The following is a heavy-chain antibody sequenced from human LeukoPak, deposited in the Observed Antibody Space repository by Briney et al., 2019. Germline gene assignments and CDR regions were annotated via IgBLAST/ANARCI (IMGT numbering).Heavy chain of an antibody. D-gene: IGHD3-10*01. CDR1: GLTFSSYE. Sequence: GGSLRLSCAASGLTFSSYEMNWVRQAPGKGLEWVSYMGSSGSPIYYADSVKGRFTISRDNAKNSLYLQMNSLRAEDTAVYYCASEPRASGVGAFDIWGQGTMVTVS. V-gene: IGHV3-48*03. J-gene: IGHJ3*02. CDR2: MGSSGSPI. CDR3: ASEPRASGVGAFDI.